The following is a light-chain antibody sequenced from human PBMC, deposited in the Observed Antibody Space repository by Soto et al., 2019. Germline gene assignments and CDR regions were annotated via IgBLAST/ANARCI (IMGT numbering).Light chain of an antibody. V-gene: IGKV3-11*01. Sequence: EIVLTQSPATLSLSPGESATLSCRASQSVNTYLAWYQQKSGQAPRLLISDASKRATGIPARFSGSGSGTEFTLTISSLEPEDFAVYYCQQRSNWPPSVTFGGGTKVEIK. CDR3: QQRSNWPPSVT. J-gene: IGKJ4*01. CDR1: QSVNTY. CDR2: DAS.